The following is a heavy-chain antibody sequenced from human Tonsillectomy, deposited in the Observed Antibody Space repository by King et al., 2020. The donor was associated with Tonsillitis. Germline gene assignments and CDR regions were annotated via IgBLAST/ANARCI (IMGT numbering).Heavy chain of an antibody. CDR1: GYTFTSYY. J-gene: IGHJ5*02. Sequence: QLVQSGAEVKKPGASVKVSCKASGYTFTSYYMHWVRQAPGQGLEWMGIINPSGGSTSYAQKLQGRVTMTRDTSTSTVYMELSSLRSEDTAVYYCARAVIAAAGTGWFDPWGQGTLVTVSS. D-gene: IGHD6-13*01. V-gene: IGHV1-46*03. CDR3: ARAVIAAAGTGWFDP. CDR2: INPSGGST.